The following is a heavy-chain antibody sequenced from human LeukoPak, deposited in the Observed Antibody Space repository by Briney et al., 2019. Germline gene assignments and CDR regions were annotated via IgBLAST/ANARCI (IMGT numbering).Heavy chain of an antibody. CDR3: ARVDGSCSGGSCPSGNWFDP. V-gene: IGHV4-61*02. CDR1: RGSISSGNYY. J-gene: IGHJ5*02. CDR2: FHTRGST. Sequence: PSQTLSLTCTVSRGSISSGNYYWSWIRQPAGKGLEWIGRFHTRGSTNYNPSLKSRVIISVDTSKNQFSLKLNSVPAADTAVYYCARVDGSCSGGSCPSGNWFDPWGQGTLVTVSS. D-gene: IGHD2-15*01.